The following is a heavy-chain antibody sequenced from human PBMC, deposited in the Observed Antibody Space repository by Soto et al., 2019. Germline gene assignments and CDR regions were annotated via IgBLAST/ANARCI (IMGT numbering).Heavy chain of an antibody. CDR2: ISGSGGST. D-gene: IGHD2-15*01. CDR1: GFTFSSYA. Sequence: GGSLRLSCAASGFTFSSYAMSWVRQAPGKGLEWVSDISGSGGSTYYADSVKGRFTISRDNSKNTLYLQMNSLRAEDTAVYYCALDFRDIVVVVAATGPDYWGQGTLVTVSS. V-gene: IGHV3-23*01. CDR3: ALDFRDIVVVVAATGPDY. J-gene: IGHJ4*02.